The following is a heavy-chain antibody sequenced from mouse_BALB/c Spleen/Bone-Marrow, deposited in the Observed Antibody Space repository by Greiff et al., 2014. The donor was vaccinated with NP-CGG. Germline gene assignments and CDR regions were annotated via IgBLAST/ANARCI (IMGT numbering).Heavy chain of an antibody. J-gene: IGHJ4*01. CDR2: ISYYGIT. CDR1: GYSITSDFV. V-gene: IGHV3-2*02. Sequence: EVKLQQSGPGLVKPSQSLCLTCTVTGYSITSDFVWNWIRKFPGNKLEWMGYISYYGITNYNPSLKSRISITRDTSKNQFFLQLNSVTSEDTAAYYCALSCYAMDYWGQGISVTVSS. CDR3: ALSCYAMDY.